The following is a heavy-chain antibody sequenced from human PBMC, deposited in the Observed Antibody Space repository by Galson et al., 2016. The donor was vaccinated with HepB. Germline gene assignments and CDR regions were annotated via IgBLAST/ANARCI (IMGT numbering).Heavy chain of an antibody. CDR2: ISKDGRNK. Sequence: SLRLSCAASGFTFSSSAMHWVRQAPGKGLEWVAVISKDGRNKYYADSVGGRFTISRDNSNNTLFLQMKTRRAEDTDVYYCARRGPRHGRALRHGDYDYFDSWGQGALVTISS. V-gene: IGHV3-30*04. J-gene: IGHJ4*02. CDR1: GFTFSSSA. CDR3: ARRGPRHGRALRHGDYDYFDS. D-gene: IGHD4-17*01.